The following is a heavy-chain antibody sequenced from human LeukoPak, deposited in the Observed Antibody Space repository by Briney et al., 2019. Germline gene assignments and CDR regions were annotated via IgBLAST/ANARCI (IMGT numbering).Heavy chain of an antibody. V-gene: IGHV3-74*01. CDR1: GFTFSSYW. Sequence: GGSLRLSCAASGFTFSSYWMHWVRQAPGKGLVWVSRINNDGSSTYYADSVKGRFTISRDNAKNTLYLQMNSLRAEDMAVYYCTRGDYGFDNWGQGTLVTVSS. J-gene: IGHJ4*02. CDR3: TRGDYGFDN. D-gene: IGHD4-17*01. CDR2: INNDGSST.